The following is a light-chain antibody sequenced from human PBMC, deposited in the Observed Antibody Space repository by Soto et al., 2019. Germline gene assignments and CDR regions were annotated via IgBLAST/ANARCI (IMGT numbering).Light chain of an antibody. J-gene: IGLJ1*01. CDR1: SSDVGDYNY. CDR3: SSYTSSGTYV. Sequence: QSALTQRASVSGSPGQSIAISCTGTSSDVGDYNYVSWYQQHPDKAPKLMIYEVSNRPSGVSSRFSGSKSGDTASLTISGLQAEDEDDYYCSSYTSSGTYVFGTGTKVTVL. V-gene: IGLV2-14*01. CDR2: EVS.